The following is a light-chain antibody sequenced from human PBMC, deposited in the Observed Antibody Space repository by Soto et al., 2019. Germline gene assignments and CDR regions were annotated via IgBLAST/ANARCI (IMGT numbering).Light chain of an antibody. V-gene: IGKV3-20*01. CDR3: QHYVTSLTT. CDR2: GAS. Sequence: EIEMTQSPGTLSLSPGERATLSCGASQSVTSNYLAWYQQKPGQAPRLLIFGASIRVKGIPDRFIGSGSGTDFTLTISRLEPEDFAVYYCQHYVTSLTTFGQGTKVDIK. CDR1: QSVTSNY. J-gene: IGKJ1*01.